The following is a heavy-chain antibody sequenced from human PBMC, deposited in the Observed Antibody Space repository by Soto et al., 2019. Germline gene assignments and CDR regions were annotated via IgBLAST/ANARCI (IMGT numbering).Heavy chain of an antibody. CDR2: ISGGGGST. J-gene: IGHJ4*02. CDR3: AKVTVGQVVLFLYDFDY. Sequence: GGSLRLSCAASGFTFSSYAMSWVRQAPGEGLEWVSAISGGGGSTYYADSVKGRFTISRDNSKNTLYLQMNSLRAEDTAVYYCAKVTVGQVVLFLYDFDYWGQGTQVTVSS. CDR1: GFTFSSYA. D-gene: IGHD6-13*01. V-gene: IGHV3-23*01.